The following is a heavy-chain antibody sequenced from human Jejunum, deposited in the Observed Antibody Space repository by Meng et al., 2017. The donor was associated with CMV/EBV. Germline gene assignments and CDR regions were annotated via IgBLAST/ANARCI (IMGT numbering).Heavy chain of an antibody. CDR2: INWNGGSV. J-gene: IGHJ4*02. CDR3: VKGLYATGWYAFDS. CDR1: GFIFDAYA. V-gene: IGHV3-9*01. Sequence: GFIFDAYAMHWVRQAPGKGLEWVSGINWNGGSVAYADSLKGRFTISRDNAQSSLYLQMNGLRADDTALYYCVKGLYATGWYAFDSWGRGALDTVSS. D-gene: IGHD6-19*01.